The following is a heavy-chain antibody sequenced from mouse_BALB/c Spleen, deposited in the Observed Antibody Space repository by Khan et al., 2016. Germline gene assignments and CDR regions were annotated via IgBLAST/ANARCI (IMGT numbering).Heavy chain of an antibody. D-gene: IGHD1-1*01. Sequence: EVELVESGGDLVKPGGSLKLSCAASGFTFSSYGMSWVRQTPDKRLEWVATISSGGSYTYYPDSVKGRFTISRDNAKNTLYLQMSSLKSEDTAMYYCARQFITTVVADYGGQGTTLTVSS. CDR3: ARQFITTVVADY. J-gene: IGHJ2*01. V-gene: IGHV5-6*01. CDR1: GFTFSSYG. CDR2: ISSGGSYT.